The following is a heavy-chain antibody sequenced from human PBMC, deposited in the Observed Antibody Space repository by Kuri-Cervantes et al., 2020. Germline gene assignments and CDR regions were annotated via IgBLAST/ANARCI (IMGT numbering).Heavy chain of an antibody. Sequence: GESLKISCAASGFTFSSYDMHWVRQATGKGLEWVSAIGTAGDTYYADSVKGRFTISRDNSKNTLYLQMNNLRAEDTAVYYCASDAVVATPGAFDIWGQGTMVTVSS. V-gene: IGHV3-13*01. CDR2: IGTAGDT. CDR1: GFTFSSYD. CDR3: ASDAVVATPGAFDI. D-gene: IGHD5-12*01. J-gene: IGHJ3*02.